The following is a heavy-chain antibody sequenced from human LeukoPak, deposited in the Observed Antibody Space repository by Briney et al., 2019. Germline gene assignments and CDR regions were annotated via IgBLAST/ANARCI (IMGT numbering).Heavy chain of an antibody. D-gene: IGHD6-13*01. J-gene: IGHJ6*02. Sequence: SETLSLTCTVSGGSISSSSYYWGWIRQPPGKRLEWIGRIYYSGSTYYNPSLKSRVTISVYTSKNQFSLKLSSVTSADTAVYYCARRRSSSWYEYYYYGMDVWGQGTTVTVSS. CDR3: ARRRSSSWYEYYYYGMDV. V-gene: IGHV4-39*01. CDR1: GGSISSSSYY. CDR2: IYYSGST.